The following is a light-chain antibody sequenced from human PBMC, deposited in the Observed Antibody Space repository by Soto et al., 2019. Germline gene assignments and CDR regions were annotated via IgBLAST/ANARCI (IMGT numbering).Light chain of an antibody. CDR2: YAS. Sequence: DIQMTQSPSSLSASVGDRVTLTCRASQDISQYLAWYQQRPGKVPKLLIYYASTLQSGVPSRFIGSGSGTEVTLTISSRQPEDVVTYYCLKYTKGAPGTFGQGTKVEI. CDR3: LKYTKGAPGT. V-gene: IGKV1-27*01. J-gene: IGKJ1*01. CDR1: QDISQY.